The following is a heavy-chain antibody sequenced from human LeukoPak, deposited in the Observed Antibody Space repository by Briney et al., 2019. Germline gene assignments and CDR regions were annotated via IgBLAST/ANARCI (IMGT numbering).Heavy chain of an antibody. CDR1: GGSISSSSDY. J-gene: IGHJ3*02. CDR3: AGAYGDNSGAFDI. V-gene: IGHV4-39*01. CDR2: MYYSGST. D-gene: IGHD4-23*01. Sequence: SETLSLTCTVSGGSISSSSDYWGWVRQPPGKGLEWIGSMYYSGSTYYNPSLKSRVTISVDTSKSQFSLKLSSVTAADTAVYYCAGAYGDNSGAFDIWGQGTVVTVSS.